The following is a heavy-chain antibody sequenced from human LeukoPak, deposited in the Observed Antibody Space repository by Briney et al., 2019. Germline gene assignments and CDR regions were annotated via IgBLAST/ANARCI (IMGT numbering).Heavy chain of an antibody. CDR2: IQSDGTNK. D-gene: IGHD6-19*01. CDR1: GFTFVDSG. J-gene: IGHJ4*02. CDR3: ARVQGGGYRTADY. V-gene: IGHV3-30*02. Sequence: PGGSLRLSCAASGFTFVDSGMHWVRQAAGKGLEWVAFIQSDGTNKYSADSVKGRFTISRDNSKNTLFLQMNSLRGEDTAMYYCARVQGGGYRTADYWGQGTLVTVSS.